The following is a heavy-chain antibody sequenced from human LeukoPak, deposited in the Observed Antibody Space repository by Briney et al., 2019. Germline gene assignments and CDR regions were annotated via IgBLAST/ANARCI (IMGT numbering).Heavy chain of an antibody. CDR2: IFYTGSS. Sequence: SETLSLTCTVSGASISSYYWSWIRQPPGKGLEWIGHIFYTGSSNYNPSLKSRVTISVDTTKNQFSLKLSSVTAADTAVYYCARVLAAAGTRAFDIWGQGTMVTVSS. CDR3: ARVLAAAGTRAFDI. J-gene: IGHJ3*02. D-gene: IGHD6-13*01. V-gene: IGHV4-59*01. CDR1: GASISSYY.